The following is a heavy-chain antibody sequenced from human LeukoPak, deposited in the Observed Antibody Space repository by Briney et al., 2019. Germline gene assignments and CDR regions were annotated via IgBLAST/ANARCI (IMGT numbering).Heavy chain of an antibody. Sequence: GASAKVSCKASGYTFTGYYMHWVRQAPGQGLEWMGWINPNSGGTNYAQKFQGRVTMTRDTSISTAYMELSRLRSDDTAVYYCARVQNKWIQLSLGCWGQGTLVTVSS. D-gene: IGHD5-18*01. J-gene: IGHJ4*02. CDR1: GYTFTGYY. CDR2: INPNSGGT. CDR3: ARVQNKWIQLSLGC. V-gene: IGHV1-2*02.